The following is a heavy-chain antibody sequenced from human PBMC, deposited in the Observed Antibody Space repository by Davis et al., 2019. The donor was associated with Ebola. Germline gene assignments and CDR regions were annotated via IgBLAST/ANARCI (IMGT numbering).Heavy chain of an antibody. CDR2: ISSSSSYI. D-gene: IGHD3-3*01. V-gene: IGHV3-21*01. J-gene: IGHJ3*02. CDR1: GFTFSSYS. Sequence: GESLKISCAASGFTFSSYSMNWVRQAPGKGLEWVSSISSSSSYIYYADSVKGRFTISRDNAKNSLYLQMNSLRPDDTAVYYCARGSVRFLEWLSQNAFDIWGQGTVVTVSS. CDR3: ARGSVRFLEWLSQNAFDI.